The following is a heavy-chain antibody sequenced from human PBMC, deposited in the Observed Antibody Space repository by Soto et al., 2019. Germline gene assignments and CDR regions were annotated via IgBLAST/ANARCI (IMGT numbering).Heavy chain of an antibody. J-gene: IGHJ6*02. Sequence: GSLRLSCAASGXTFSNACMSWVRQAPGKGLEWVGRIKSKTDGGTTDYAAPVKGRFTISRDDSKNTLYMQMNSMKNEDTAVYYCTTYGPHMDVWGQGTTVTVSS. D-gene: IGHD4-17*01. V-gene: IGHV3-15*01. CDR2: IKSKTDGGTT. CDR3: TTYGPHMDV. CDR1: GXTFSNAC.